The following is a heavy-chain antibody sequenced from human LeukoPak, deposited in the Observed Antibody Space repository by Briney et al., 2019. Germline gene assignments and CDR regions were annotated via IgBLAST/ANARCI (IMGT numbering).Heavy chain of an antibody. Sequence: SVKVSCKASGGTFSSYAISWVRQAPGQGLEGMGGIIPIFGTANYAQKFQGRVTITADESTSTAYMELSSLRSEDTAVYYCARGAYELTIFGDPYYFDYWGQGTLVTVSS. CDR3: ARGAYELTIFGDPYYFDY. J-gene: IGHJ4*02. CDR2: IIPIFGTA. D-gene: IGHD3-3*01. CDR1: GGTFSSYA. V-gene: IGHV1-69*13.